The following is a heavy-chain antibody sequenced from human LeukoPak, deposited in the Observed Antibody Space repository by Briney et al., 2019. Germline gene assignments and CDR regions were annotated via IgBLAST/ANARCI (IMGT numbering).Heavy chain of an antibody. Sequence: PGRSLRLSCAASGFTFDDYAMHWVRHVPEKGLEWVSGIRWNRGSIGYADSVKGRFTISRDNAKNSLYLHMNSLSAEDTALYYCAKGKKITVSGLFDCWGQGTLVTVSS. D-gene: IGHD6-19*01. J-gene: IGHJ4*02. V-gene: IGHV3-9*01. CDR3: AKGKKITVSGLFDC. CDR2: IRWNRGSI. CDR1: GFTFDDYA.